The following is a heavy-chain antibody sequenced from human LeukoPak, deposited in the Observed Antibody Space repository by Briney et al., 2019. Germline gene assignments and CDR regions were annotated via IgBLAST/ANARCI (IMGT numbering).Heavy chain of an antibody. V-gene: IGHV3-20*04. J-gene: IGHJ4*02. CDR3: VKPYYYSSGSFN. CDR1: GFTFDDYD. CDR2: INWNGGRI. Sequence: GGSLRLSCAASGFTFDDYDMSWVRQAPGKGLEWVSGINWNGGRIGYADSLKGRFTISRDNAKNSLYLQMNSLRAEDTAMYYCVKPYYYSSGSFNWGQGTLVTVSS. D-gene: IGHD3-10*01.